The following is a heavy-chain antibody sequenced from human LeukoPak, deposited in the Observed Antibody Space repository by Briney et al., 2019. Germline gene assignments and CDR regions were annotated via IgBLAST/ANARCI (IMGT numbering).Heavy chain of an antibody. CDR2: ISGGGEHT. V-gene: IGHV3-23*01. CDR1: GFTFTNFA. J-gene: IGHJ4*02. Sequence: GMSLRLSCAASGFTFTNFAMKWVRQAPGKGLEWVADISGGGEHTFYADSVKGRFTISRDNSKDTLHLQMSILRPEDTALYYCASGPYSSSYFASWGQGTMVTVSS. D-gene: IGHD6-13*01. CDR3: ASGPYSSSYFAS.